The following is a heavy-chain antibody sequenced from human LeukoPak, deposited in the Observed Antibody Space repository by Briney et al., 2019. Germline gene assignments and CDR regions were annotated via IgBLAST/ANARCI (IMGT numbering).Heavy chain of an antibody. CDR3: ARLPNSGSYLGHLDI. V-gene: IGHV4-39*01. CDR1: GGSISSNSYY. D-gene: IGHD1-26*01. CDR2: IYYSGST. Sequence: SETLSLTCTVSGGSISSNSYYWGWIRQPPGKGLDWIGSIYYSGSTYYNPSLKSRATISVDTSKNQFSLKLSSVTAADTAMYYCARLPNSGSYLGHLDIWGQGTMVTVSS. J-gene: IGHJ3*02.